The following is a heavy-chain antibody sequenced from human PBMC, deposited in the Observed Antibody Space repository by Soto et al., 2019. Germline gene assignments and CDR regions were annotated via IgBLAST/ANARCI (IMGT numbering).Heavy chain of an antibody. CDR1: GYTFTSYG. V-gene: IGHV1-18*01. CDR3: ARVQSGYDFAY. Sequence: QVQLVQSGAEVKKPGASVKVSCKASGYTFTSYGINWVRQAPGQGLEWMGWISAYNGNTHYAQKLQGRATMTTDTPTSTSYMALRSLRSDDTAVYYCARVQSGYDFAYWGQGTLVTVSS. D-gene: IGHD5-12*01. J-gene: IGHJ4*02. CDR2: ISAYNGNT.